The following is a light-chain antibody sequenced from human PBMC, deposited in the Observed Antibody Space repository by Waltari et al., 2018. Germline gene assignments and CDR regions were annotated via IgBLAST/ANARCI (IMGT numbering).Light chain of an antibody. V-gene: IGKV3-11*01. CDR2: DAS. CDR3: QQRSNWPPVT. Sequence: EIVLTQSPATLSLSPGERATLSCKASQGVSISLTWYQQKPGQAPRLLIFDASNRATGIPARFSGSGSGTDFTLTINSLEPEDFAVYYCQQRSNWPPVTFGQGTRLEIK. CDR1: QGVSIS. J-gene: IGKJ5*01.